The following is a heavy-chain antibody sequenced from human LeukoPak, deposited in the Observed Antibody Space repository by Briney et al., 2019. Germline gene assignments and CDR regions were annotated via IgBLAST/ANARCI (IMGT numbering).Heavy chain of an antibody. Sequence: ASVKVSCKASGYTFTSYGISWVRQAPGQGLEWMGWISAYNGNPNYAQKLQGRVTMTTDTSTSTAYMELRSLRSDDTAVYYCARDLPQIGSRRGYWFDPWGQGTLVTVSS. CDR2: ISAYNGNP. CDR1: GYTFTSYG. CDR3: ARDLPQIGSRRGYWFDP. V-gene: IGHV1-18*01. D-gene: IGHD3-10*01. J-gene: IGHJ5*02.